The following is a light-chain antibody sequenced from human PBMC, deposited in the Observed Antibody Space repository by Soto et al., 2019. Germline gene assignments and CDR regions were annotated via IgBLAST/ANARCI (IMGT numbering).Light chain of an antibody. CDR1: QNINSSY. J-gene: IGKJ4*01. V-gene: IGKV3-20*01. CDR3: QQYESSLT. CDR2: GAS. Sequence: EIVLTQSPGTLSLSPGERATLSCRASQNINSSYLAWYQQKPGQAPRLLIYGASTRATGIPDRFSGSGSGTDFTLTISRLAPEDFAVYYCQQYESSLTFGGGTKVEIK.